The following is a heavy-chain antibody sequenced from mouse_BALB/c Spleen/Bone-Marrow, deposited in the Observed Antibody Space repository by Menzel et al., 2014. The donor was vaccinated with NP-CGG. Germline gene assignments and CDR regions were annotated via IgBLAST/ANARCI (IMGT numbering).Heavy chain of an antibody. V-gene: IGHV5-6-5*01. CDR2: ISSGGST. CDR1: GFTFSSYA. CDR3: ARVNYCSSLDY. Sequence: EVKLVESGGGLVKPGGSLKLSCAASGFTFSSYAMSWVRQTPEKRLEWVASISSGGSTYYPDSVKGRFTISRNNARNILYLQMSSLRSEDTAMYCCARVNYCSSLDYWGQGTTLTVSS. D-gene: IGHD1-1*01. J-gene: IGHJ2*01.